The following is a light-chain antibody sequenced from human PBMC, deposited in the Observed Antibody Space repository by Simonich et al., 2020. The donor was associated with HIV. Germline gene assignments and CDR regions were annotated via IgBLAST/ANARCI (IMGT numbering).Light chain of an antibody. CDR1: ALPKKY. V-gene: IGLV3-10*01. CDR2: EDR. J-gene: IGLJ2*01. CDR3: YSTDSSANHRGV. Sequence: SYELTQPPSVLVSPGQTARITFSGDALPKKYAYMYQQTSGQAPVLVIYEDRKRPSGSPERFSGSSSGTMATLTISGAQVEDEADYYCYSTDSSANHRGVFGGGTKLTVL.